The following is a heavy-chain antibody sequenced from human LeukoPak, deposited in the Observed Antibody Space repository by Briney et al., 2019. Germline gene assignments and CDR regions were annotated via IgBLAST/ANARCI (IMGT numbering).Heavy chain of an antibody. CDR1: GFSFSNYA. Sequence: GGSLSLSCAASGFSFSNYAMIWVRQPPGRGLEWVSGISISGGSTSYADSVKGRFTTSRKNSKNTLYLQINSLRADDTAVYYCAKNLYGGNSAFTIWGKGTRVTVSP. J-gene: IGHJ3*02. V-gene: IGHV3-23*01. CDR3: AKNLYGGNSAFTI. D-gene: IGHD4-23*01. CDR2: ISISGGST.